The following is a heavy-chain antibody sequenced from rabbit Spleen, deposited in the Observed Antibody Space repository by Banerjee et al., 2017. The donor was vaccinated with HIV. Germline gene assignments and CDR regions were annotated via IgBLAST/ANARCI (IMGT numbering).Heavy chain of an antibody. CDR1: GLDASSSYY. D-gene: IGHD4-1*01. CDR3: ARDLDGVIGWNFGW. J-gene: IGHJ6*01. V-gene: IGHV1S45*01. CDR2: INSGSGIT. Sequence: QEQLEESGGDLVKPGASLPLTCTASGLDASSSYYMCWVRQAPGKGLELIGYINSGSGITWYASWVNGRFTISKTSSTTVTLQMTSLTAADTATYFCARDLDGVIGWNFGWWGPGTLVTVS.